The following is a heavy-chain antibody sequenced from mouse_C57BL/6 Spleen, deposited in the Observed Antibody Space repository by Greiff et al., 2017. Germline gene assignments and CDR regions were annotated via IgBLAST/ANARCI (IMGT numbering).Heavy chain of an antibody. CDR1: GFTFSDYG. J-gene: IGHJ1*03. Sequence: EVKLMESGGGLVKPGGSLKLSCAASGFTFSDYGMHWVRQAPEKGLEWVAYISSGSSTIYYADTVKGRFTISRDNAKNTLFLQMTSLRSEATAMYYCARRAYGNYAWYFDVWGTGTTVTVSS. D-gene: IGHD2-1*01. CDR3: ARRAYGNYAWYFDV. V-gene: IGHV5-17*01. CDR2: ISSGSSTI.